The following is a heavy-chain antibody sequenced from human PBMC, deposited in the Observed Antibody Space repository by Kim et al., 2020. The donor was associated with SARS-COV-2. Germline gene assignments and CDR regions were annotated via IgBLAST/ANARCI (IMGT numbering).Heavy chain of an antibody. Sequence: GGSLRLSCAASGFTFSSYTMNWVRQAPGKGLEWVSSISSSGSYIYYADSVKGRFTISRDNAKNSLYLQMNSLRAEDTAVYYCARRFGLADYFDYWGQGTLVTVSS. J-gene: IGHJ4*02. CDR1: GFTFSSYT. D-gene: IGHD3-16*01. CDR3: ARRFGLADYFDY. CDR2: ISSSGSYI. V-gene: IGHV3-21*01.